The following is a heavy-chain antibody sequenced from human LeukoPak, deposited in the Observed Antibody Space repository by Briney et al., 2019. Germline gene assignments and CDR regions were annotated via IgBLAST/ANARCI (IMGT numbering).Heavy chain of an antibody. J-gene: IGHJ4*02. CDR3: ARDGRGFDY. Sequence: PGGSLRLSCAASGFTFSSHSMNWVRQAPGKGLEWVSYISSSSSTIYYADSVKGRFTISRDNAKNSLYLQMNSLRAEDTAVYYCARDGRGFDYWGQGTLVTVSS. CDR1: GFTFSSHS. V-gene: IGHV3-48*01. CDR2: ISSSSSTI.